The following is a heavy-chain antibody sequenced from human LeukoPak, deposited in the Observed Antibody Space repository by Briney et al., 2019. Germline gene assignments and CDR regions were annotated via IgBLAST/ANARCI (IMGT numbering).Heavy chain of an antibody. CDR2: ISAYNGNT. V-gene: IGHV1-18*01. CDR1: GYTFTSYG. Sequence: ASVKVSCKASGYTFTSYGISWVRQAPGQGLEWMGWISAYNGNTNYAQKLQGRVTMTTDTSTSTAYMELRSLRSDDTAVYYCAGRLLEWFHDAFDIWGQGTMVTVSS. D-gene: IGHD3-3*01. CDR3: AGRLLEWFHDAFDI. J-gene: IGHJ3*02.